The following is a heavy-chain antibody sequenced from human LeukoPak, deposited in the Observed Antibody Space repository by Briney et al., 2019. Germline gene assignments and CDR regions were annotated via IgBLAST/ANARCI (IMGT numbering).Heavy chain of an antibody. CDR1: GYTFTGYY. CDR3: AREITIFGVAYDP. J-gene: IGHJ5*02. D-gene: IGHD3-3*01. CDR2: INPNSGGT. Sequence: GASVTVSCKASGYTFTGYYMHWVRQAPGQGLEWMGWINPNSGGTNYAQKFQGRVTMTRDTSISTAYMELSRLRSDDTAVYYCAREITIFGVAYDPWGQGTLVTVSS. V-gene: IGHV1-2*02.